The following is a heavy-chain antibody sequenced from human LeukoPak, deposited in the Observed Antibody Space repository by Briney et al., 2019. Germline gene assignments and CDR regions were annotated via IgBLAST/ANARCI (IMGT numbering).Heavy chain of an antibody. J-gene: IGHJ4*02. V-gene: IGHV1-2*02. CDR1: GYTFTSYY. CDR3: AREGSGSNYDY. Sequence: GASVKVSCKASGYTFTSYYMHWVRQAPGQGLEWMGWINPNSGGTNYAQKFQGRVTMTRDTSTSTAYMELSRLRSDDTAVYYRAREGSGSNYDYWGQGTLVTVSS. CDR2: INPNSGGT. D-gene: IGHD3-22*01.